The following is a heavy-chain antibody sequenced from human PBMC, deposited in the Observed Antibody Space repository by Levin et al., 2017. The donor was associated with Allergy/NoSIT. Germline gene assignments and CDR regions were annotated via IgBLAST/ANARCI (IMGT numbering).Heavy chain of an antibody. CDR2: INHSGST. V-gene: IGHV4-34*01. Sequence: SQTLSLTCAVYGGSFRGSYWSWIRQPPGKGLEWIGEINHSGSTNYNPSLTSRVTISVDTSKNHFSLKLSSVTAPDTDGYYWARHRVVVVPDGMRYYYYGMDVWGQGTTVTVSS. D-gene: IGHD2-2*01. J-gene: IGHJ6*02. CDR3: ARHRVVVVPDGMRYYYYGMDV. CDR1: GGSFRGSY.